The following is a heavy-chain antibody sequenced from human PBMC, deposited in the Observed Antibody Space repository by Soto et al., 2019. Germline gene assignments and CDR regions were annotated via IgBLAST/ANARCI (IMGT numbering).Heavy chain of an antibody. Sequence: GGSLRLSCAASGFTFSDYSMDWARQAPGKGLEWVSSISSSNYIYYADSVKGRFTISRDNAKNSLYLQMNSLRAEDTAVYYCARDSYRSSWYPFDYWGQGTLVTVSS. CDR1: GFTFSDYS. D-gene: IGHD6-13*01. CDR2: ISSSNYI. J-gene: IGHJ4*02. CDR3: ARDSYRSSWYPFDY. V-gene: IGHV3-21*06.